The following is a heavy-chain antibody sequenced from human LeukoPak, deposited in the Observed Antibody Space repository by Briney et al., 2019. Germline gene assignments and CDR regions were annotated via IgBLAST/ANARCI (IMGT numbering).Heavy chain of an antibody. V-gene: IGHV3-66*01. J-gene: IGHJ4*02. CDR2: IYSGGNT. CDR3: ARGLYAVYAFDY. D-gene: IGHD5/OR15-5a*01. CDR1: GFTFSTNY. Sequence: GGSLRLSCAASGFTFSTNYMSWVRQAPGKGLEWVSVIYSGGNTYYADSVKGRFTISRDNSKNTVYLQMNSLRAEDTALYYCARGLYAVYAFDYWGQGTLVTVSS.